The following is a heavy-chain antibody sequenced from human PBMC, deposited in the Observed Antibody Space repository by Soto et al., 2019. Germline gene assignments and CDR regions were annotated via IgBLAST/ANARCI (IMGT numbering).Heavy chain of an antibody. CDR2: ISYDGSNK. V-gene: IGHV3-30-3*01. CDR3: ARDDGMYRSPRYYYYYYGMEV. J-gene: IGHJ6*02. Sequence: GGSLRLSCAASGFTFSSYAMHWVRQAPGKGLEWVAVISYDGSNKYYADSVKGRFTISRDNSKNTLYLQMNSLRAEDTAVYYCARDDGMYRSPRYYYYYYGMEVWGQGTTVTVSS. D-gene: IGHD6-13*01. CDR1: GFTFSSYA.